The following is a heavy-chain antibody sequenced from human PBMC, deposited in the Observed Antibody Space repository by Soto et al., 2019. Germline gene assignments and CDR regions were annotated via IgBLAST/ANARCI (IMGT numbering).Heavy chain of an antibody. V-gene: IGHV1-18*01. CDR2: ISAYNANT. J-gene: IGHJ5*02. D-gene: IGHD2-21*02. Sequence: QVQLVQSGAEVKKPGASVKVSCKASGYTFTSYGISWVRQAPGQGLEWMGWISAYNANTNYAQQLQGRVTMTTDTSTSTADMELRSLRSDDTAVYYCARNGVVVTPTRLGWFDPWGQGTLVTVSS. CDR1: GYTFTSYG. CDR3: ARNGVVVTPTRLGWFDP.